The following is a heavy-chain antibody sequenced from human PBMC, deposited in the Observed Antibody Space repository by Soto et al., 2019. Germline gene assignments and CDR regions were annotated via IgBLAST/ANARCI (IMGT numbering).Heavy chain of an antibody. V-gene: IGHV4-61*03. J-gene: IGHJ5*02. CDR1: GGSVSSGSYY. Sequence: YETLSLTCTVSGGSVSSGSYYWSWILQPPGKGLEWIGYIYYSGSSNYNPSLKRRVTISVDTSKHHFSLKLSAVTAVDTTAYFCASSLRSRWFEPWDQGTLVTVSA. CDR3: ASSLRSRWFEP. D-gene: IGHD3-3*01. CDR2: IYYSGSS.